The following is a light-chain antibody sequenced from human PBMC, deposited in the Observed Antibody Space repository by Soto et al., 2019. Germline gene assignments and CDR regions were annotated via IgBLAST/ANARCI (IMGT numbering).Light chain of an antibody. CDR2: NVS. Sequence: DVVMTQSPLSLPVTLGQPASISCRSSQSLLFSDGNTYFNWFQQRPGQSPRRLFYNVSNRDSGVSDRFRGSGSGAVFTLKIRRVEAEYVGVYYCMQSVQWPWTFGQGTKVEIK. CDR3: MQSVQWPWT. CDR1: QSLLFSDGNTY. J-gene: IGKJ1*01. V-gene: IGKV2-30*01.